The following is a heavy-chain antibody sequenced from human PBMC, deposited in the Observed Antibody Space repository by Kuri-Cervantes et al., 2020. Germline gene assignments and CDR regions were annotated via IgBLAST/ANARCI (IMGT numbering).Heavy chain of an antibody. CDR3: ARGASYYYGMDV. D-gene: IGHD1-26*01. Sequence: ESLKISCAASGFTFSSYYMHWVRQATGKGPEWVSSIDTAGDTNYPGSVKGRFTISRENAKNSLYLQMNSLRAGDTAVYYCARGASYYYGMDVWGQGTTVTVSS. CDR1: GFTFSSYY. CDR2: IDTAGDT. V-gene: IGHV3-13*01. J-gene: IGHJ6*02.